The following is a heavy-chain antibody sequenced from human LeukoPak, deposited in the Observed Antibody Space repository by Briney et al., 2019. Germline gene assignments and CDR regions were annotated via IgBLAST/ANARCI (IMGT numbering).Heavy chain of an antibody. Sequence: PGGSLRLSCAASGFTFSIYSMNWVRQAPGKGLEWVSSISSSSSYIYYADSVKGRFTISRDNAKNSLYLQMNSLRAEDTAVYYCASGKYSGSYYVYWGQGTLVTVSS. V-gene: IGHV3-21*01. CDR1: GFTFSIYS. CDR3: ASGKYSGSYYVY. J-gene: IGHJ4*02. CDR2: ISSSSSYI. D-gene: IGHD1-26*01.